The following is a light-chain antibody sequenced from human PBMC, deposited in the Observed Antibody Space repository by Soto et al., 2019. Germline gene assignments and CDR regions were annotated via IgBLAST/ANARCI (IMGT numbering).Light chain of an antibody. J-gene: IGKJ4*01. CDR3: QHYDNFPPLRT. Sequence: DIQMTQSPSSLSASVGDRVTITCRASQSISSYLNWYQQKPGKAPKLLIYAASSLQSGVPSRFSGSGSGTHYTFTISSLQPDDTATYYCQHYDNFPPLRTFGGGTKVEIK. CDR2: AAS. CDR1: QSISSY. V-gene: IGKV1-39*01.